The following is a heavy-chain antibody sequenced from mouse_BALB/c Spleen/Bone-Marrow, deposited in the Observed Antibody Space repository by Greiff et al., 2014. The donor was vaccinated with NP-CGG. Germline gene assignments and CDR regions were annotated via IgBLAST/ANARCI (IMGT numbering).Heavy chain of an antibody. V-gene: IGHV1S22*01. CDR3: TREDRDWYFDV. CDR2: NYPGSGST. CDR1: GYTFTSYW. J-gene: IGHJ1*01. Sequence: LQQSGSELVRPEASVKLSCKASGYTFTSYWMHWVKQRPGQGLEWIGNNYPGSGSTNYDEKFKSKATLTVDTSSSTAYMQLSSLTSEDSAVYFCTREDRDWYFDVWGAGTTVTVSS.